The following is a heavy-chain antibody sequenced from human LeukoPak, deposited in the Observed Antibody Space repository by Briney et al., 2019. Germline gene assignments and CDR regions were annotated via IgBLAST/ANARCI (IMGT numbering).Heavy chain of an antibody. J-gene: IGHJ5*02. CDR3: ANTIYCSSTSCRGFWFDP. CDR1: GFTFGSYA. Sequence: PGGSLRLSCAASGFTFGSYAMSWVRQAPGKGLEWVSGISASGGSTYYADSVKGRFTISGDNSKNTLYLQMNSLRAEDTAVYYCANTIYCSSTSCRGFWFDPWGQGTLVTVSS. CDR2: ISASGGST. V-gene: IGHV3-23*01. D-gene: IGHD2-2*01.